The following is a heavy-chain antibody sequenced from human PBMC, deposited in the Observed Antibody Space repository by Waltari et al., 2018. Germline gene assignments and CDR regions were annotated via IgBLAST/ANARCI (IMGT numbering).Heavy chain of an antibody. D-gene: IGHD3-10*01. CDR3: ARADGDYYGSGSLYY. CDR2: IIPILGIA. Sequence: QVQLVQSGAEVKKPGSSVKVSCKASGGTFSSYTISWVRQAPGQGLEWMGRIIPILGIANYAQKFQGRVTITADKSTSTAYMELSSLRSEDTAVYYCARADGDYYGSGSLYYWGQGTTVTVSS. J-gene: IGHJ6*02. CDR1: GGTFSSYT. V-gene: IGHV1-69*02.